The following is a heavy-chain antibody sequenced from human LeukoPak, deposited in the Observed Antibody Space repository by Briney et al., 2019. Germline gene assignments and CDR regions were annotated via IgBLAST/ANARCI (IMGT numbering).Heavy chain of an antibody. D-gene: IGHD3-3*01. CDR3: ARDPLPDYYDFWSGYYPYYYYGMDV. CDR2: ISAYNGNT. Sequence: ASVKVSCKASGYTFTSYGISWVRQAPGQGLEWMGWISAYNGNTNYAQKLQGRVTMTTDTSTSTAYMELRSLRSDDTAVYYCARDPLPDYYDFWSGYYPYYYYGMDVWGQGTTVTVS. CDR1: GYTFTSYG. V-gene: IGHV1-18*01. J-gene: IGHJ6*02.